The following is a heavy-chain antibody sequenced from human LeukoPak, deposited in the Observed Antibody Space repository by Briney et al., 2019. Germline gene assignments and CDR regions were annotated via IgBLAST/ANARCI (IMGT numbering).Heavy chain of an antibody. CDR3: ARESSGWYNYYYYGMDV. J-gene: IGHJ6*02. CDR2: MNPNSGNT. Sequence: ASVKVSCKASGYTLTSYDINWVRQATGQGLEWMGWMNPNSGNTGYAQKFQGRVTMTRNTSISTAYMELSSLRSEDTAVYYCARESSGWYNYYYYGMDVWGQGTTVTVSS. D-gene: IGHD6-19*01. V-gene: IGHV1-8*01. CDR1: GYTLTSYD.